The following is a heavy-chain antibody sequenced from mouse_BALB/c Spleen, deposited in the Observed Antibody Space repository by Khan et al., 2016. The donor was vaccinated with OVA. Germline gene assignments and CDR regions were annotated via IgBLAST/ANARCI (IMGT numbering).Heavy chain of an antibody. V-gene: IGHV1-4*01. CDR2: INPSNGYT. CDR1: GYTFTSYT. CDR3: VRDGAYHRNDGWFAY. J-gene: IGHJ3*01. Sequence: QVQLQQSGAELARPGASVKMSCKASGYTFTSYTIHWIKERPGPGLEWIGYINPSNGYTNYNQKFKDKATLTTDKSSTTAYLQLSSLTSDDSVVYNCVRDGAYHRNDGWFAYWGQGTLVTVSA. D-gene: IGHD2-14*01.